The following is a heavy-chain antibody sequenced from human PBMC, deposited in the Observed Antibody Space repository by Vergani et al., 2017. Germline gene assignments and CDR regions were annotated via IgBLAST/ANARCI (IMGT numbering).Heavy chain of an antibody. Sequence: EVQLVESGGGLVQPGGSLRLSCAASGFTVSSNYMSWVRQAPGKGLEWVSVIYSGGSTYYADAVKGRFTISRDNSKNTLYLQMNSLRVEDTAVSYCARVVPGSGGYFYLLDYWGQGTLVTVSS. D-gene: IGHD3-22*01. CDR1: GFTVSSNY. J-gene: IGHJ4*02. CDR3: ARVVPGSGGYFYLLDY. CDR2: IYSGGST. V-gene: IGHV3-66*01.